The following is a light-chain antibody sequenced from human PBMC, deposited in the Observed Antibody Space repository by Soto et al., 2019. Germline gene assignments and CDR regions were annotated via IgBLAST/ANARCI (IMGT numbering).Light chain of an antibody. CDR1: SFNIGSHP. Sequence: QSVLTQPPSASETPGQRVTISCSGSSFNIGSHPVNWYQQLPGTAPKVIIHSNNQRPSGVPDRYSGSKSGTSASLAISGLQSEDEADYWCAAWEDSWNGVVFGGGTKVTVL. V-gene: IGLV1-44*01. CDR3: AAWEDSWNGVV. CDR2: SNN. J-gene: IGLJ2*01.